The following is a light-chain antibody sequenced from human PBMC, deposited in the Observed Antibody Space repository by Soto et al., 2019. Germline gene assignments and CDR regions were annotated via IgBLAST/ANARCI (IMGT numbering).Light chain of an antibody. CDR3: QSYDNSLSVYV. V-gene: IGLV1-40*01. CDR2: GNS. J-gene: IGLJ1*01. CDR1: SSNIGAHYD. Sequence: QSVLTQPASVSGSPGQSITISCTGSSSNIGAHYDVHWYQQLPGTAPKLPIYGNSNRPSGVPDRFSGSKSGTSASLAITGLQAEDEADYYCQSYDNSLSVYVFGTGTKVTVL.